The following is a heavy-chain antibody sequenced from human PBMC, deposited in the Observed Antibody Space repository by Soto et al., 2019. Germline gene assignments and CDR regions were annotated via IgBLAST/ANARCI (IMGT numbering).Heavy chain of an antibody. CDR1: GYTFTGYY. V-gene: IGHV1-2*04. D-gene: IGHD2-15*01. CDR3: ARARGCSGGSCYHDYYYGMDV. Sequence: ASVRVSCKASGYTFTGYYMHWVRQAPGQGLEWMGWINPNSGGTNYAQKFQGWVTMTRDTSISTAYMELSRLRSDDTAVYYCARARGCSGGSCYHDYYYGMDVWGQGTKVTVSS. J-gene: IGHJ6*02. CDR2: INPNSGGT.